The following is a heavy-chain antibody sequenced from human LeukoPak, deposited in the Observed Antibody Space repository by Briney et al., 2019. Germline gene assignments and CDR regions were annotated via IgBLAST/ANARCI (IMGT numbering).Heavy chain of an antibody. CDR3: ARRAGDGENYFDY. CDR1: GGSISSHY. J-gene: IGHJ4*02. Sequence: SETLSLACTVSGGSISSHYCSWIRQPAGKGLEWIGYIYYSGTTNYNPSLKSRVTISVDTSKNQFSLKLSSVTAADTAVYYCARRAGDGENYFDYWGQGTLVTVSS. V-gene: IGHV4-59*08. CDR2: IYYSGTT. D-gene: IGHD5-24*01.